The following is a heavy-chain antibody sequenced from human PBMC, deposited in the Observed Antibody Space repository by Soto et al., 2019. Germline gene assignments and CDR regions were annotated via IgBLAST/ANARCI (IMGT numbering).Heavy chain of an antibody. V-gene: IGHV3-7*03. CDR3: ARDNGYNYYGFDY. J-gene: IGHJ4*02. CDR1: GFTFSSYW. D-gene: IGHD5-12*01. CDR2: IKQDGSEK. Sequence: PGGSLRLSCAASGFTFSSYWMSWVRQAPGKGLEWVANIKQDGSEKYYVDSVKGRFTISRDNAKNSLYLQMNSLRAEDTAVYYCARDNGYNYYGFDYWGQGTLVTVS.